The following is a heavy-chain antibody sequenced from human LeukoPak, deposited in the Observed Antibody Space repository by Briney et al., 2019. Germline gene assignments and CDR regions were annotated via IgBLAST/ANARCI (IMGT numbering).Heavy chain of an antibody. CDR3: AKSFEGDYPSYYYYMDV. J-gene: IGHJ6*03. V-gene: IGHV3-23*01. D-gene: IGHD2-21*01. CDR2: ISGSGGST. Sequence: GGSLRLSCAASGFTFSSYAMSWVRQAPGKGLEWVSAISGSGGSTYYADSVKGRFTISRDNSKNTLYLQMNSLRAEDTAVYYCAKSFEGDYPSYYYYMDVWGKGTTVTVSS. CDR1: GFTFSSYA.